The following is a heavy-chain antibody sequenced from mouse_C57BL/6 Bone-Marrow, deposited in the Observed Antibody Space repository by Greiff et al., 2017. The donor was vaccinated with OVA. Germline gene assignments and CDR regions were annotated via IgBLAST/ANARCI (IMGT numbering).Heavy chain of an antibody. Sequence: KESCKASGYTFTSYWMHWVKQRPGRGLEWIGRIDPNSGGTKYNEKFKSKATLTVDKPSSTAYMQLSSLTSEDSAVYDCARSWGNSPWFAYWGQGTLVTVSA. V-gene: IGHV1-72*01. J-gene: IGHJ3*01. D-gene: IGHD2-1*01. CDR3: ARSWGNSPWFAY. CDR2: IDPNSGGT. CDR1: GYTFTSYW.